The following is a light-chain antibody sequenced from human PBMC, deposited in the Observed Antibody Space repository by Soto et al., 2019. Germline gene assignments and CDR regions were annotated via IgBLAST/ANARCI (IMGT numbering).Light chain of an antibody. Sequence: QSALTQPRSVSGSPGQSVTISYTGTSSDVGGYNYVSWYQQYAGKTPKLLIYDVSKRPSGVPDRFSGSKSGNTASLSISGLQAEDEADYYCCSYAGTYTEVFGGGTKLTVL. J-gene: IGLJ2*01. CDR1: SSDVGGYNY. CDR3: CSYAGTYTEV. V-gene: IGLV2-11*01. CDR2: DVS.